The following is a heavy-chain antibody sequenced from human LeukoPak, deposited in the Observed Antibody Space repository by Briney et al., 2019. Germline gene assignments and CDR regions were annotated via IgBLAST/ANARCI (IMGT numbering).Heavy chain of an antibody. CDR2: ISGSGGST. Sequence: GGSLRLSCAASGFTFSSYAMSWVRQAPGKGLEWVSAISGSGGSTYYADSVKGRFTISRDNSKNTLYLQMNSLRAEDTAVYYCAKDLGFSGLGYGMDVWGQGTTVTVSS. CDR1: GFTFSSYA. V-gene: IGHV3-23*01. J-gene: IGHJ6*02. CDR3: AKDLGFSGLGYGMDV. D-gene: IGHD3-10*01.